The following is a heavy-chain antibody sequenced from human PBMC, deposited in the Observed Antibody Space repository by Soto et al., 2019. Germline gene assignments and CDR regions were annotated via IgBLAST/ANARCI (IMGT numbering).Heavy chain of an antibody. J-gene: IGHJ4*02. CDR2: ISGGGGST. CDR1: GFTFSSYA. D-gene: IGHD5-12*01. CDR3: AKALYSHYDCPFHY. Sequence: EVQLLESGGGLVQPGGSLRLSCAASGFTFSSYAMNWVRQAPGKGLDWVSGISGGGGSTYYADSVKGRFTISRDNSMNTLYLQMSSLRAEDTAVYYCAKALYSHYDCPFHYWGRGALVTVSS. V-gene: IGHV3-23*01.